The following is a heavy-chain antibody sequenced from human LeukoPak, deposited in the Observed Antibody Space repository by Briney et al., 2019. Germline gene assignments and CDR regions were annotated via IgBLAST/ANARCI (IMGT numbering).Heavy chain of an antibody. V-gene: IGHV3-23*01. D-gene: IGHD4-23*01. CDR3: VKDRRYAGNSALSCFAP. CDR2: ISGTGGFTTST. CDR1: GFTFSNYA. Sequence: GGSLRLSCAASGFTFSNYAMTWVRQAPGKGLEWVSTISGTGGFTTSTYYADSVKGRFTISRDNSDNKLYLQMDGLRADDTAVYYCVKDRRYAGNSALSCFAPWGQETLVTVSS. J-gene: IGHJ5*02.